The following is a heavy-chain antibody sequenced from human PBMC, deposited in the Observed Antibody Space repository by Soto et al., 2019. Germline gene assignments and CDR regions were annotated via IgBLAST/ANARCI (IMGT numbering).Heavy chain of an antibody. J-gene: IGHJ5*02. CDR1: GFTFSSYS. CDR3: ARDRIVVVPAAAAQNWFDP. V-gene: IGHV3-21*01. CDR2: ISSSSSYI. D-gene: IGHD2-2*01. Sequence: GGSLRLSCAASGFTFSSYSMNWVRQAPGKGLEWVSSISSSSSYIYYADSVKGRFTISRDNAKNSLYLQMNSLRAEDAAVYYCARDRIVVVPAAAAQNWFDPWGQGTLVTVSS.